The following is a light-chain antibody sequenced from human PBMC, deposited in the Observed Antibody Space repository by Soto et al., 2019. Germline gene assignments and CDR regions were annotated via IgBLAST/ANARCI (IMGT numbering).Light chain of an antibody. CDR1: QDISKY. V-gene: IGKV1-33*01. CDR2: DAS. J-gene: IGKJ4*01. Sequence: DIQMTQSPSSLSASVGDRVTITCQASQDISKYLNWYQQKSGKAPKLLIYDASNLETGVPSRFSGSGSGTGFTFTISSLQPEDIATYYCQQYDNLPPIFGGGTKVEIK. CDR3: QQYDNLPPI.